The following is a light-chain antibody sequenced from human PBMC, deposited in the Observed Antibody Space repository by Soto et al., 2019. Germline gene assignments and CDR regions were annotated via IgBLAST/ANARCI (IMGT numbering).Light chain of an antibody. V-gene: IGLV2-14*01. CDR1: SSDIGDYPY. J-gene: IGLJ3*02. Sequence: QSVLTQPASVSGSPGQSLTISCTGASSDIGDYPYVSWYQQNPGKAPKLLISEVTVRPSGVSTRFSGSKSGNTASLTISGLQVEDEATYFCSSYTRSSALEVFGGGTKLTVL. CDR2: EVT. CDR3: SSYTRSSALEV.